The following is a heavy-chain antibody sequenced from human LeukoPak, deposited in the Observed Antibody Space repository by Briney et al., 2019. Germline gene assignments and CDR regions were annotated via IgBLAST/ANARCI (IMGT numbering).Heavy chain of an antibody. D-gene: IGHD5-18*01. CDR2: IIPIFGTA. Sequence: SVKVSCKASGGTFSSYAISWVRQAPGQGLEWMGGIIPIFGTANYAQKFQGRVTITADESTSTAYMERSSLRSEDTAVYYCARDTAMVPGPNWFDPWGQGTLVTVSS. V-gene: IGHV1-69*01. CDR3: ARDTAMVPGPNWFDP. J-gene: IGHJ5*02. CDR1: GGTFSSYA.